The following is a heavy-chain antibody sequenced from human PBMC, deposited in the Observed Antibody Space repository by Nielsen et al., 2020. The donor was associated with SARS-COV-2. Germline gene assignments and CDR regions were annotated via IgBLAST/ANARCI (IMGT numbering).Heavy chain of an antibody. Sequence: GGSLRPSCAASGFTFSSYSMNWVRQAPGKGLEWVSSISSRSSYIYYADSVKGRFTISRDNAKNSLYLQMNSLRAEDTAVYYCARSTVRGEIDYWGQGTLVTVSS. V-gene: IGHV3-21*01. CDR3: ARSTVRGEIDY. CDR2: ISSRSSYI. D-gene: IGHD3-10*01. CDR1: GFTFSSYS. J-gene: IGHJ4*02.